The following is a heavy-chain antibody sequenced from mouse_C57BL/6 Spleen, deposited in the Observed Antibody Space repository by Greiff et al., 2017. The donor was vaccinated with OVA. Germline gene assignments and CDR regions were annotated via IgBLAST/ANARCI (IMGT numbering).Heavy chain of an antibody. CDR2: IYPGDGDT. J-gene: IGHJ2*01. D-gene: IGHD1-1*01. CDR1: GYAFSSSW. Sequence: QVQLQQSGPELVKPGASVKISCKASGYAFSSSWMNWVKQRPGKGLEWIGRIYPGDGDTNYNGKFKGKATLTADKSSSTAYMQLSSLTSEDSAVYFCAIYYGSSYGYFDYWGQGTTLTVSS. V-gene: IGHV1-82*01. CDR3: AIYYGSSYGYFDY.